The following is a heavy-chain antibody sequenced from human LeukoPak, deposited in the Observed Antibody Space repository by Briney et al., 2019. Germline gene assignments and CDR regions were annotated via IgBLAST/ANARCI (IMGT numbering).Heavy chain of an antibody. J-gene: IGHJ6*03. CDR1: GYTLTELS. V-gene: IGHV1-24*01. Sequence: ASVKVSCKVSGYTLTELSMHWVRQAPGKGLEWMGGFDPEDGETIYAQKFQGRVTMTEDTSTDTAYMELSSLRSEDTAVYYCATDQAIFGVAGYYYYYMDAWGKGTTVTVSS. D-gene: IGHD3-3*01. CDR2: FDPEDGET. CDR3: ATDQAIFGVAGYYYYYMDA.